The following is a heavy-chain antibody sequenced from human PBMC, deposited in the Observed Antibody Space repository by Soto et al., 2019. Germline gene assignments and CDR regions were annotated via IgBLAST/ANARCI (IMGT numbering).Heavy chain of an antibody. V-gene: IGHV3-7*01. J-gene: IGHJ4*02. D-gene: IGHD6-25*01. CDR2: IKKDGSQK. Sequence: EVQLVESGGGLVQPGGSLRLSCETSGFTFSNYWMTWVRQALGKGLEWVANIKKDGSQKNFVDSVKGRFTISRDNAKNSLYLQMDSLRVEDTAIYYCVKEIASAQWGQGTLVTVSS. CDR3: VKEIASAQ. CDR1: GFTFSNYW.